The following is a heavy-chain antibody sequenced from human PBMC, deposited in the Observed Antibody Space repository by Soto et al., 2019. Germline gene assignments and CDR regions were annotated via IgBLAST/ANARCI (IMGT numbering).Heavy chain of an antibody. CDR3: STGASRARSTRGWFDL. D-gene: IGHD1-26*01. V-gene: IGHV3-21*04. Sequence: GGSRRLSCAASGITFRSFTMNWVPQAPGKGLEWVSTISSNRAYISYTDALSGRFTIFRDNAKNGLHLQMNSLRAEDTTVYYCSTGASRARSTRGWFDLWGQGTLVTVSS. CDR1: GITFRSFT. J-gene: IGHJ5*02. CDR2: ISSNRAYI.